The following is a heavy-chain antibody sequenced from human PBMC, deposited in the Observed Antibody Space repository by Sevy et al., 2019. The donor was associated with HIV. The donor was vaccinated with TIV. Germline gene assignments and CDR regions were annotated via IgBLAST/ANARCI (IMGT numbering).Heavy chain of an antibody. CDR3: AKSMDTVTTLDY. V-gene: IGHV3-30*18. CDR2: ISKDGSNK. Sequence: GGSLRLSCAASRFTFSLYGMHWVRQAPGKGLEWAALISKDGSNKYYADSVKGRFTVSRDNSNNTLYLQLDSLGPEDTAMYYCAKSMDTVTTLDYWGPGTLVTVSS. J-gene: IGHJ4*02. D-gene: IGHD4-17*01. CDR1: RFTFSLYG.